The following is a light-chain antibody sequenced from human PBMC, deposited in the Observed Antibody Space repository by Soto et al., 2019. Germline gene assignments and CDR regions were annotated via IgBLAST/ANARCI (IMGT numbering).Light chain of an antibody. Sequence: CVLTQPPSASGSPGQSVTISCTGTSSDIGGYNYVSWYQQHPGKAPKLMVYEVSKRPSGVPDRFSGSKSGNTASLTVSGLQAEDEADYYCSSYAGSNNFVVFGGGTKVTVL. CDR3: SSYAGSNNFVV. J-gene: IGLJ2*01. V-gene: IGLV2-8*01. CDR2: EVS. CDR1: SSDIGGYNY.